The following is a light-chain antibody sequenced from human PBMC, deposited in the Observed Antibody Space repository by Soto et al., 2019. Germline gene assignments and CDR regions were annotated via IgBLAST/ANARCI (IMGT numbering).Light chain of an antibody. CDR2: EVS. CDR3: SSYARRHNYYC. Sequence: QSVLTQPASASGSPGQSVTISCTGTSSDVGGYNYVSWYQQHPGKAPKLMIYEVSKRPSGVPDRFSGSKSGNTASLTVSGLQAEDEADYYCSSYARRHNYYCFGTGTKVTVL. J-gene: IGLJ1*01. V-gene: IGLV2-8*01. CDR1: SSDVGGYNY.